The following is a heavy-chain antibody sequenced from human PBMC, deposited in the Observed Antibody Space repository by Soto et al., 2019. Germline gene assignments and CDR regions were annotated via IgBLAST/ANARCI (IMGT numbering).Heavy chain of an antibody. CDR1: GFTFSSYA. Sequence: EVQLLESGGGLVQPGGSLRLSCAASGFTFSSYAMSWVRQAPGKGLEWVSAISDNGGSTYYADSVQGRFTISRDNSQNTLYLQMNNLRAGDTAVYYCAKSSGYCSGGSCYYFDYWGQGTLVTVSS. V-gene: IGHV3-23*01. D-gene: IGHD2-15*01. CDR2: ISDNGGST. J-gene: IGHJ4*02. CDR3: AKSSGYCSGGSCYYFDY.